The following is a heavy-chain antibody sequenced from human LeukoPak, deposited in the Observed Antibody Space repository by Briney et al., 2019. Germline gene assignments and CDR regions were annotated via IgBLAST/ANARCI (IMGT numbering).Heavy chain of an antibody. CDR1: GGSFRGYY. D-gene: IGHD6-19*01. V-gene: IGHV4-34*01. Sequence: KPSETLSLTCAVYGGSFRGYYWSWIRQPPGKGLEWIGEINHSGSTNYNPSLKSRVTISVDTSKSQFSLKLSSVTAADTAVYYCALRIAVAGTAFGYWGQGTLVTVSS. J-gene: IGHJ4*02. CDR2: INHSGST. CDR3: ALRIAVAGTAFGY.